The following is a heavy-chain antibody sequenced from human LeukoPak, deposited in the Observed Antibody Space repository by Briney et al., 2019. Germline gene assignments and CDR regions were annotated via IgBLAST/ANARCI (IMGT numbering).Heavy chain of an antibody. CDR3: ARIATGGAGSYYKGEDY. V-gene: IGHV4-4*02. CDR2: IYHSGST. CDR1: GGSISSSNW. D-gene: IGHD3-10*01. J-gene: IGHJ4*02. Sequence: SGTLSLTCAVSGGSISSSNWWSWVRQPPGKGLEWIGEIYHSGSTNYNPSLKSRVTISVDKSKNQFSLKLSSVTAADTAVYYCARIATGGAGSYYKGEDYWGQGTLVTVSS.